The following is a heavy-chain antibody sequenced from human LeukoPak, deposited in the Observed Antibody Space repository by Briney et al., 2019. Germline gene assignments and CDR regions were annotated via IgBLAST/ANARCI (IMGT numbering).Heavy chain of an antibody. D-gene: IGHD3-10*01. J-gene: IGHJ4*02. CDR3: AKALRGWYNQASVDS. CDR1: GFTFSDHW. CDR2: ISSDGSST. Sequence: GGSLRLSCAVSGFTFSDHWMHWVRQAPGKGLVWVSHISSDGSSTKYADFVKGRFTISRDNAKNTLYLQMISLRAEDTAVYYCAKALRGWYNQASVDSWGQGTLVTVSS. V-gene: IGHV3-74*03.